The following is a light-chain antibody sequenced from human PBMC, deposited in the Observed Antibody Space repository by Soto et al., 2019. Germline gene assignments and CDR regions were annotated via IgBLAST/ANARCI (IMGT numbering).Light chain of an antibody. CDR3: AAWDDNLSGV. CDR2: RDN. CDR1: SSNIGRNY. Sequence: QSALTQPPSASGTPGQRVTISCFGSSSNIGRNYVYWFQQLPGTAPKLLIYRDNQRPSGVPDRFAGSKSGTSASLAISGLRAEDEADYYCAAWDDNLSGVFGGGTKLTVL. J-gene: IGLJ2*01. V-gene: IGLV1-47*01.